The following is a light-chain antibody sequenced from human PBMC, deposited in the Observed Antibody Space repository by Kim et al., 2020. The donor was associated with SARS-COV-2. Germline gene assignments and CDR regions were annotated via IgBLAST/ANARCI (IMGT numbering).Light chain of an antibody. V-gene: IGLV3-21*04. J-gene: IGLJ1*01. CDR1: DLGRKS. CDR3: QAWDTRTDHYV. CDR2: YDS. Sequence: PGKTATITCVGNDLGRKSVHWNQQKPGQAPVVVIYYDSDRPSGIPERFSGSKSGNTATLTISRVESGDEADYYCQAWDTRTDHYVFGSGTKVTVL.